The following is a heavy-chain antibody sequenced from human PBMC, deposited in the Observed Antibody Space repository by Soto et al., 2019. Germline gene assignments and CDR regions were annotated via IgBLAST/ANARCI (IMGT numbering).Heavy chain of an antibody. CDR1: GGTFSSYA. Sequence: SVKVSCKTSGGTFSSYAISWVRQAPGQGLEWMGGIVPLFRTTNYAQKFQGRVTITADTSTYTVYMELSGLRSGDTAVYYCARSSGGVFGIIIEGTNWFAPWGQGTLVTVSS. J-gene: IGHJ5*02. CDR3: ARSSGGVFGIIIEGTNWFAP. D-gene: IGHD3-16*01. CDR2: IVPLFRTT. V-gene: IGHV1-69*06.